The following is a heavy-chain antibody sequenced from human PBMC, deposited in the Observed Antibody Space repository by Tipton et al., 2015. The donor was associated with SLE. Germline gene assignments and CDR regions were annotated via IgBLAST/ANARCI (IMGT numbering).Heavy chain of an antibody. CDR2: IHYTGTT. V-gene: IGHV4-59*01. CDR3: AREDSSGFSSLDH. J-gene: IGHJ4*02. D-gene: IGHD3-22*01. Sequence: TLSLTCTVSGVSIGSYQWTWIRQSPGKGLEWVGHIHYTGTTTYNPSLKSRVTISLDTSRNQFSLNLNSVTAADTAVYYCAREDSSGFSSLDHWGQGTLVTVSS. CDR1: GVSIGSYQ.